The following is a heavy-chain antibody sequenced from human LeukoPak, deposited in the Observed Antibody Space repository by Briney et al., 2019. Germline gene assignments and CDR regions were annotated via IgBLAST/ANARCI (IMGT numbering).Heavy chain of an antibody. CDR3: ARDYCSSTSCYFADY. D-gene: IGHD2-2*01. CDR1: GYTFTSYD. V-gene: IGHV1-8*01. J-gene: IGHJ4*02. Sequence: ASVKVSCKASGYTFTSYDINWVRQATGQGLEWMGWMNPNSGNTGYAQKLQGRVTMTTDTSTSTAYMELRSLRSDDTAVYYCARDYCSSTSCYFADYWGQGTLVTVSS. CDR2: MNPNSGNT.